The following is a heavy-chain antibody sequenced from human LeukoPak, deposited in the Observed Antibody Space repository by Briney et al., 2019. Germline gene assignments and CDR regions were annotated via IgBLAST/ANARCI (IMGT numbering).Heavy chain of an antibody. J-gene: IGHJ4*02. Sequence: SGTLSLTCAVSGGSISSSNWWSWVRQPPGKGLEWVGEIYHSGSTNYNPSLKSRVTISVDKSKNQFSLKLSSVTAADTAVYYCARGEGNYYGSGSSLFDYWGQGTLVTVSS. CDR1: GGSISSSNW. CDR3: ARGEGNYYGSGSSLFDY. V-gene: IGHV4-4*02. CDR2: IYHSGST. D-gene: IGHD3-10*01.